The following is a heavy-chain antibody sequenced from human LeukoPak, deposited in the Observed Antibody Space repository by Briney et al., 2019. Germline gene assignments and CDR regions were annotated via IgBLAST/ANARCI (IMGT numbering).Heavy chain of an antibody. J-gene: IGHJ3*02. CDR1: GFTFDDYG. Sequence: GGSQRLSCAASGFTFDDYGMSWVRQAPGKGLEWVSGINWNGGSTGYADSVKGRFTISRDNAKNSLYLQMNSLRAEDTALYHCARKSGVNDAFDIWGQGTMVTVSS. CDR2: INWNGGST. D-gene: IGHD3-10*01. CDR3: ARKSGVNDAFDI. V-gene: IGHV3-20*01.